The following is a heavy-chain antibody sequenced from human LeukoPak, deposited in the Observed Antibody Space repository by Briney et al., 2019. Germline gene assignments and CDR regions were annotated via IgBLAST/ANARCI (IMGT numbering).Heavy chain of an antibody. V-gene: IGHV3-7*01. Sequence: GGSLRLSCAASGFTFSSYAMSWVRQAPGKGLEWVANIKQDGSEKYYVDSVKGRFTISRDNAKNSLYLQMNSLRAEDTAVYYCARRTWRDYYDSSGYPFDYWGQGTLVTVSS. J-gene: IGHJ4*02. CDR2: IKQDGSEK. CDR3: ARRTWRDYYDSSGYPFDY. CDR1: GFTFSSYA. D-gene: IGHD3-22*01.